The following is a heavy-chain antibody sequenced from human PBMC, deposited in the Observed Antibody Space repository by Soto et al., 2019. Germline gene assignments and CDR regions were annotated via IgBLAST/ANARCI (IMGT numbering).Heavy chain of an antibody. CDR3: ARDLQYSRLFYGMDV. CDR1: GGSISSYY. D-gene: IGHD6-13*01. CDR2: IYYSGST. J-gene: IGHJ6*02. Sequence: SETLSLTCTVSGGSISSYYWSWIRQPPGKGLEWIGYIYYSGSTNYNPSLKSRVTISVDTSKNQFSLKLSSVTAADTAVYYCARDLQYSRLFYGMDVWGQGTTVTVSS. V-gene: IGHV4-59*01.